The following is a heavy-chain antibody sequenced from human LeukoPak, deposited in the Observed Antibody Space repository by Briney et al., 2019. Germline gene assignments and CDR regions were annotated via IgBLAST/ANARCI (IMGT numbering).Heavy chain of an antibody. CDR3: ASRAGYSSGWLDY. CDR2: ISGSGGST. D-gene: IGHD6-19*01. V-gene: IGHV3-23*01. Sequence: GGSLRLSCAASGFTFSSYAMSWVRQAPGKGLEWFSAISGSGGSTYYADSVKGRFTISRDNSKNTLYLQMNSLRAEDTAVYYCASRAGYSSGWLDYWGQGTLVTVSS. J-gene: IGHJ4*02. CDR1: GFTFSSYA.